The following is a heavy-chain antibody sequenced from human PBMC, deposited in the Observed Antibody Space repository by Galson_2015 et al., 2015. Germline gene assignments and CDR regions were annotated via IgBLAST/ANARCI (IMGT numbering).Heavy chain of an antibody. V-gene: IGHV1-2*04. CDR3: ARQTADGYKLDF. CDR2: LHPNSANT. Sequence: SVKVSCKASGYTFTNYAVHWVRQAPGQRLEWMGWLHPNSANTNYAQNFQAWVTMTWDTSISTAYLEVSRLRSDDTAVYYCARQTADGYKLDFWGQGTLVTVSS. D-gene: IGHD5-24*01. J-gene: IGHJ4*02. CDR1: GYTFTNYA.